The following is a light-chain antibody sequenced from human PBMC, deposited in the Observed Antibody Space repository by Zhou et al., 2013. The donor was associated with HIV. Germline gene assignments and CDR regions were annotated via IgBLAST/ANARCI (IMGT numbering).Light chain of an antibody. CDR2: GAS. V-gene: IGKV3-20*01. J-gene: IGKJ2*01. CDR1: QSVSSGY. CDR3: QQYDTWPS. Sequence: EIVMTQSPDTLSLSPGERATLSCRASQSVSSGYLTWYQQKPGQAPRLLIYGASSRATGIPDRFSGSGSGRDFTLTISGLQPEDFALYYCQQYDTWPSFGQGTKLQIK.